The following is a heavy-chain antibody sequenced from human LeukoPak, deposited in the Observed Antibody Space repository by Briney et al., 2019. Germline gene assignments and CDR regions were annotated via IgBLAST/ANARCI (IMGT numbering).Heavy chain of an antibody. Sequence: PGGSLRLSCAASGFTFSNAWMSWVRQAPGKGLEWVGRIKSKTDGGTTDYAAPVKGRFTISRDDSKNTLYLHMNSLKTEDTAVYYCTTSEYYYDSSGFDYWGQGTLVTVSS. CDR2: IKSKTDGGTT. D-gene: IGHD3-22*01. V-gene: IGHV3-15*01. CDR3: TTSEYYYDSSGFDY. CDR1: GFTFSNAW. J-gene: IGHJ4*02.